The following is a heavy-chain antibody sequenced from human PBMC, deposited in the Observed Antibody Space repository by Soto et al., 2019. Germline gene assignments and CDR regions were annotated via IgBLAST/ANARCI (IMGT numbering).Heavy chain of an antibody. CDR3: AREVPDYGDYVRGAFDI. CDR1: GYTFTSYY. V-gene: IGHV1-46*03. J-gene: IGHJ3*02. Sequence: QVQLVQSGAEVKKPGASVKVSCKASGYTFTSYYMHWVRQAPGQGLEWMGIINPSGGSTSYAQKFQGRVTMTRDTSTSTVYMELSSLRSEDTAVYYCAREVPDYGDYVRGAFDIWGQGTMVTVSS. D-gene: IGHD4-17*01. CDR2: INPSGGST.